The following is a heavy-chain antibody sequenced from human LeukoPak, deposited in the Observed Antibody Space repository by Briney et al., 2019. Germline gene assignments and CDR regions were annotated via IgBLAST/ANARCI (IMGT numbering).Heavy chain of an antibody. D-gene: IGHD3-10*01. CDR2: IITIFGTA. J-gene: IGHJ4*02. CDR3: ASGKNWFFDY. V-gene: IGHV1-69*13. CDR1: GGTFSSYA. Sequence: ASVKVSCKASGGTFSSYAISWVRQAPGQGLEWMGGIITIFGTANYAQKFQGRVTITADESTSTAYMELSSLRSEDTAVYYCASGKNWFFDYWGQGTLVTVSS.